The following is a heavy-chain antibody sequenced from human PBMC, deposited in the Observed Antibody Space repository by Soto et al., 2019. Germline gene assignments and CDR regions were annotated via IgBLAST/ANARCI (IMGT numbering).Heavy chain of an antibody. V-gene: IGHV1-69*12. CDR3: ATQLTGDLDF. D-gene: IGHD7-27*01. J-gene: IGHJ4*02. CDR2: IIPVFGKA. CDR1: GGTFSTSA. Sequence: QVQLVQSGAEVREPGSSVKVSCMASGGTFSTSAMNWVRQAPGQGLEWVGGIIPVFGKATYAQNFEGRVTITADGSTTTAYMELSRLRSEDSGVYYCATQLTGDLDFWGQGTLVIVSS.